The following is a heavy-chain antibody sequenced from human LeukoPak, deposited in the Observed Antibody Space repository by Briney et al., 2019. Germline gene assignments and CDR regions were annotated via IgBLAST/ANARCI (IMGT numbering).Heavy chain of an antibody. Sequence: PSETLSLTCAVYGGSFSSYYWSWIRQPPGKGLEWIGYIYYSGSINYNPSLKSRVTISVDTSKNQFSLKLSSVTAADTAVYYCARVQRLRDNWFDPWGQGTLVTVSS. V-gene: IGHV4-59*01. D-gene: IGHD6-25*01. J-gene: IGHJ5*02. CDR3: ARVQRLRDNWFDP. CDR1: GGSFSSYY. CDR2: IYYSGSI.